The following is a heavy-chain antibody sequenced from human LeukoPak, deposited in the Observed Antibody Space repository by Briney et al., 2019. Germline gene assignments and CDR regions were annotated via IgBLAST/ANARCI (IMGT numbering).Heavy chain of an antibody. Sequence: SSETLSLTCTVSGGSISSYYWGWIRQPPGKGLEWIGYIYYSGSTNYNPSLKSRVTISVDTSKNQFSLKLSSVTAADTAVYYCARAKTSWFDPWGQGTLVTVSS. CDR2: IYYSGST. CDR1: GGSISSYY. J-gene: IGHJ5*02. V-gene: IGHV4-59*01. CDR3: ARAKTSWFDP.